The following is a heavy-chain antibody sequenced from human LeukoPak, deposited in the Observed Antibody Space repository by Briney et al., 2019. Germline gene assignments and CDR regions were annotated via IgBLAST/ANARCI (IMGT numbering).Heavy chain of an antibody. CDR2: ISYDGSNK. CDR1: GFTFSSYG. D-gene: IGHD3-3*01. J-gene: IGHJ3*02. Sequence: GRSLRLSCAASGFTFSSYGMHWVRQAPGKGLEWVAVISYDGSNKYYADSVKGRFTISRDNSKNTLYLQMNSLRAEDTAVYYCATIDLLGAFDIWGQGTMVTVSS. V-gene: IGHV3-30*03. CDR3: ATIDLLGAFDI.